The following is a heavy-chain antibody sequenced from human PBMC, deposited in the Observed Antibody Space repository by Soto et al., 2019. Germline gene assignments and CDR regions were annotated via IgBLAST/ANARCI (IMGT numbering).Heavy chain of an antibody. V-gene: IGHV3-13*01. Sequence: EVQLVESGGGLVQPGGSLRLSCAASGFTFSSYDMHWVRQATGKGLEWVSAIGTAGDTYYPGSVKGRFTISRENAKNSLYLQMNSLRAEDTAVYYCARGRIAAAAGWHYFDYWGQGTLVTVSS. J-gene: IGHJ4*02. CDR2: IGTAGDT. D-gene: IGHD6-13*01. CDR1: GFTFSSYD. CDR3: ARGRIAAAAGWHYFDY.